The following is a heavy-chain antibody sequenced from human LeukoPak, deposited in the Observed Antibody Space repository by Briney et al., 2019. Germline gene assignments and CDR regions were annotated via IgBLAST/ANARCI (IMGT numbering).Heavy chain of an antibody. D-gene: IGHD3-3*01. J-gene: IGHJ2*01. CDR3: ARDYDPGDWYFDL. V-gene: IGHV1-46*01. Sequence: ASVKVSCKASGYTFTSYYTHWVRQAPGQGLEWMGIINPSGGSTSYAQKFQGRVTMTRDTSTSTVYMDLNSLRSEDTAVYYCARDYDPGDWYFDLWGRGTLVTVSS. CDR1: GYTFTSYY. CDR2: INPSGGST.